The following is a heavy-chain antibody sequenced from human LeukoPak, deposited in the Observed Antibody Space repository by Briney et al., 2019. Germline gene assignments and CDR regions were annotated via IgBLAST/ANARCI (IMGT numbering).Heavy chain of an antibody. CDR3: ARLNYYGSGSYRYYFDY. V-gene: IGHV4-39*01. CDR2: IYYSGST. Sequence: SGTLSLTCTVSGDSISSANCYWASIRQPPGKGLEWIGTIYYSGSTYYNPSLKSRVTISVDTFKNQFSLKLSSVTAADTAVYYCARLNYYGSGSYRYYFDYWGQGTLVTVSS. D-gene: IGHD3-10*01. CDR1: GDSISSANCY. J-gene: IGHJ4*02.